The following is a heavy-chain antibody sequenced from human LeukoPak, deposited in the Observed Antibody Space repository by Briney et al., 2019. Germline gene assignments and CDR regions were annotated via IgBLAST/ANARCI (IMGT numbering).Heavy chain of an antibody. CDR2: MNPNSGNT. CDR3: ARSHGWELLLGPDSDAFDI. Sequence: ASVKVCCKASGYTFTSYDINWVRQATGQGLEWMGWMNPNSGNTGYAQKFQGRVTITRNTSISTAYMELSSLRSEDTAVYYCARSHGWELLLGPDSDAFDIWGQGTMVTVSS. D-gene: IGHD1-26*01. V-gene: IGHV1-8*03. CDR1: GYTFTSYD. J-gene: IGHJ3*02.